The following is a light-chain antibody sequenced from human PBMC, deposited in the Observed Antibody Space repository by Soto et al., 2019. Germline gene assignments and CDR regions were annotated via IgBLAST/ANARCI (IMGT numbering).Light chain of an antibody. CDR2: GAS. J-gene: IGKJ5*01. V-gene: IGKV3-20*01. Sequence: EIVLTQSPGTLSLSPGERATLSCRASQSVSSSYLAWYQQKPGQAPRLLIYGASSRATGIPDRFSGSGSGTNFTLTINRLEPEDFAVDYWQEYGSSPRTFGQGTRLEIK. CDR1: QSVSSSY. CDR3: QEYGSSPRT.